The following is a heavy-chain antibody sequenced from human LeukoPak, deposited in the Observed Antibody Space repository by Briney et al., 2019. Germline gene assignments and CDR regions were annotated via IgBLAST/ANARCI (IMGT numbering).Heavy chain of an antibody. D-gene: IGHD6-13*01. J-gene: IGHJ4*02. CDR3: ATTLGPGYSSSWYDY. CDR2: FDPEDGET. CDR1: GYTLTELS. V-gene: IGHV1-24*01. Sequence: ASVKVSCKVSGYTLTELSMHWVRQAPGKGLEWMGGFDPEDGETIYAQKFQGRVTMTEDTSTDTAYMELSSLRSEDTAVYYCATTLGPGYSSSWYDYWGQGTLVTVSS.